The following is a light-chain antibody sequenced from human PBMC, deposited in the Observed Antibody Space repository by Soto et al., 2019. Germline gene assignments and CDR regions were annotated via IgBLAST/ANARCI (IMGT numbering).Light chain of an antibody. V-gene: IGKV1-5*03. J-gene: IGKJ1*01. CDR2: KAS. CDR3: QQYYSYPWT. Sequence: IRMTQSPSSFSASTGDRVTITCRASQSISSWLAWYQQKPGKAPKGLIYKASTLESGAPSRFSGSGSGTEFTLTISSLQPDDFATYYCQQYYSYPWTFGQGTKVDIK. CDR1: QSISSW.